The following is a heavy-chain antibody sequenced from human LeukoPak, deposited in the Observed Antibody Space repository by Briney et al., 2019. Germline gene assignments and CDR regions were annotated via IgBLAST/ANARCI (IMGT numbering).Heavy chain of an antibody. CDR3: TREGRNSGGAQQAFDI. CDR2: IYHTGIS. V-gene: IGHV4-4*02. J-gene: IGHJ3*02. CDR1: GGSITTNW. Sequence: PSETLSLTCAVSGGSITTNWWNWVRQTPGKGLEWIGEIYHTGISNYNPSLKSRATISLDTSKNQLSLKLESVTAADTAIYYCTREGRNSGGAQQAFDIWGQGTLITVSS. D-gene: IGHD2-21*01.